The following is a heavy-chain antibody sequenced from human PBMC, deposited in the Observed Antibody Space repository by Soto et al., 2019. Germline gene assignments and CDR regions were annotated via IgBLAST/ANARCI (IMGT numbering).Heavy chain of an antibody. Sequence: GGSLRLSCAASGFTFSGSAMHWVRQASGRGLEWVARISSKANNYATEYAESVKGRFTIFRDDSKNTAFLQMNSLKAEDTAVYYCSREYGFGYWGQGALVTVSS. CDR2: ISSKANNYAT. CDR1: GFTFSGSA. V-gene: IGHV3-73*01. CDR3: SREYGFGY. J-gene: IGHJ4*02. D-gene: IGHD4-17*01.